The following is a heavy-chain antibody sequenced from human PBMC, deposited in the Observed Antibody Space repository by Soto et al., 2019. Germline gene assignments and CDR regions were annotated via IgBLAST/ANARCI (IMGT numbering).Heavy chain of an antibody. D-gene: IGHD6-13*01. Sequence: SETLSLTCAVYGGSFRGYYWSWIRQPPGKGLEWIGEINHSGSTNYNPSLKSRVTTSVDTSKNQFSLKLSSVTAADTAVYYCARGGTAAAGTGRNSYYYYYMDVWGKGTTVTVSS. V-gene: IGHV4-34*01. J-gene: IGHJ6*03. CDR1: GGSFRGYY. CDR2: INHSGST. CDR3: ARGGTAAAGTGRNSYYYYYMDV.